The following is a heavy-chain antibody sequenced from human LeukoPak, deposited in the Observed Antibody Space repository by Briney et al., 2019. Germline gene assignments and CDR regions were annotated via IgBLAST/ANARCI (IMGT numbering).Heavy chain of an antibody. CDR2: IYYSGST. CDR1: GGSISSSSYY. D-gene: IGHD1-1*01. CDR3: ARQMETYNWFGP. J-gene: IGHJ5*02. V-gene: IGHV4-39*01. Sequence: PSETLSLTCTVSGGSISSSSYYWGWIRQPPGKGLEWIGSIYYSGSTYYNPSLKSRVTISVDTSKNQFSLKLSSVTAADTAVYYCARQMETYNWFGPWGQGTLVTVSS.